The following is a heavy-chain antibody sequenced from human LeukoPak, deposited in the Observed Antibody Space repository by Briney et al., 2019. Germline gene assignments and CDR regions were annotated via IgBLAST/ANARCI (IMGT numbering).Heavy chain of an antibody. J-gene: IGHJ6*02. Sequence: GGSLRLSCAASGFTFSSYWMNWARQAPGKGLEWVASINHNGNVNYYVDSVKGRFTISRDNAKNSLYLLMSNLRAEDTAVYFCARGGGLDVWGQGATVTVSS. V-gene: IGHV3-7*03. CDR1: GFTFSSYW. CDR2: INHNGNVN. CDR3: ARGGGLDV. D-gene: IGHD3-16*01.